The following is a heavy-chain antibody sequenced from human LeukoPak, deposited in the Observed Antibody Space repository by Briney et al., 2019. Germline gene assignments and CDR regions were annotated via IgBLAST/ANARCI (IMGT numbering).Heavy chain of an antibody. Sequence: SVKVSCKASGGTFSSYAISWVRQAPGQGLEWMGGIIPIFGTANYAQKFQGRVTITADESTSTAHMELSSLRSEDTAVYYCASFMTPNRQLLHDYWGQGTLVTVSS. CDR1: GGTFSSYA. CDR3: ASFMTPNRQLLHDY. J-gene: IGHJ4*02. D-gene: IGHD2-2*01. V-gene: IGHV1-69*01. CDR2: IIPIFGTA.